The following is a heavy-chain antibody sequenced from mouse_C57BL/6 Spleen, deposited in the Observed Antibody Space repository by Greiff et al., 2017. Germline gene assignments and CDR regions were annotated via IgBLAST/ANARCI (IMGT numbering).Heavy chain of an antibody. CDR3: ARRGLTGTRGDDY. Sequence: VQLQQSGAELMKPGASVKLSCKATGYTFTGYWIEWVKQRPGHGLEWSGEILPGSGSTNYNEKFKGKATFTADTSSKPAYMQLSSLTTEDSAIYYCARRGLTGTRGDDYCGQGTTLTVSS. D-gene: IGHD4-1*01. V-gene: IGHV1-9*01. CDR2: ILPGSGST. CDR1: GYTFTGYW. J-gene: IGHJ2*01.